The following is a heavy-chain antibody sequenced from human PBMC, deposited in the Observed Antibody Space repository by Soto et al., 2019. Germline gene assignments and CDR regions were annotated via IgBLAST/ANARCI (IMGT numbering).Heavy chain of an antibody. Sequence: GGSLRLSCAASGFTFSSYAMHWVRQAPGKGLEWVAVISYDGSNKYYADSVKGRFTISRDNSKNTLYLQMNSLRAEDTAVYYCARGRFWSGYYSGMDVWGQGTTVTVSS. V-gene: IGHV3-30-3*01. D-gene: IGHD3-3*01. J-gene: IGHJ6*02. CDR3: ARGRFWSGYYSGMDV. CDR2: ISYDGSNK. CDR1: GFTFSSYA.